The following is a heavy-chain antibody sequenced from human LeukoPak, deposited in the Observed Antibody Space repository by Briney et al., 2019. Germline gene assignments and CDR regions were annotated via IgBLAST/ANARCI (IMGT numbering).Heavy chain of an antibody. CDR1: GLTFSSYA. CDR3: AKRPAYLDS. Sequence: GGSPRLSCAASGLTFSSYAMTWVRQAPGKGLEWVSAISGSGGSTFYADSVKGRFTISRDNSKNTLYLQMNSLGAEDTAVYYCAKRPAYLDSWGQGTLVTVSS. CDR2: ISGSGGST. J-gene: IGHJ4*02. V-gene: IGHV3-23*01.